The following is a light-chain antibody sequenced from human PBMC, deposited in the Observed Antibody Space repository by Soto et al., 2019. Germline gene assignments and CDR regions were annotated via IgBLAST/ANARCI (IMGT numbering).Light chain of an antibody. Sequence: EIVLTQSPGTLSLSTGERATLSCRASQSVSSSNLVWYQQKPGQAPRLLIYGTSSRAIGIPDRFSGSGSGTDFTLTITRLEPEDFGLYYCQHYNNPPVTFGGGTKVEI. V-gene: IGKV3-20*01. J-gene: IGKJ4*01. CDR3: QHYNNPPVT. CDR2: GTS. CDR1: QSVSSSN.